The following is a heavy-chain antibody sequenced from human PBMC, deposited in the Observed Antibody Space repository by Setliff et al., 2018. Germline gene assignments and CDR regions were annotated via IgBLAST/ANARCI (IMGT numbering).Heavy chain of an antibody. J-gene: IGHJ4*02. V-gene: IGHV1-18*01. Sequence: ASVKVSCKTSGYNFITFGISWVRQAPGQGLEWMGWISPYSGETNNAQKFQDRLSVTADTSSKTIYMELRSLTSDDTAVYFCTTSRAPRVVLAADFDLWGQGTLVTVSS. CDR3: TTSRAPRVVLAADFDL. CDR1: GYNFITFG. CDR2: ISPYSGET. D-gene: IGHD2-21*01.